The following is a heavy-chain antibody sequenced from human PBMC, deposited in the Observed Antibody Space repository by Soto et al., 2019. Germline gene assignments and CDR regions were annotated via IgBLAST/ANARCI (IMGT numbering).Heavy chain of an antibody. Sequence: ASVKVSCKSNGYTFRNYAMHWVRQAPGQGLEWMGWINGGNGNTKYSQKFQDRVTVNRDTSASTDYMELRRQRSEDRVVYYCAGDGHIDDVVSARYFYGMDVWGQGTTVTVSS. D-gene: IGHD2-21*01. J-gene: IGHJ6*02. CDR3: AGDGHIDDVVSARYFYGMDV. CDR1: GYTFRNYA. V-gene: IGHV1-3*01. CDR2: INGGNGNT.